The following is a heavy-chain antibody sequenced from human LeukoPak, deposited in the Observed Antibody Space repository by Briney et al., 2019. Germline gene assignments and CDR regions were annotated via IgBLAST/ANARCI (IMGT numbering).Heavy chain of an antibody. Sequence: GGSLRLSCTVSGFTVSSNSMSWVRQAPGKGLEWVSFIYSGGNTHNSDSVKGRFTISRDNSKNTLYLQVNSLRVEDTAVYYCAKVRWDNSGWYYSDSWGQGTLVTVSS. CDR3: AKVRWDNSGWYYSDS. CDR2: IYSGGNT. D-gene: IGHD6-19*01. J-gene: IGHJ4*02. V-gene: IGHV3-66*02. CDR1: GFTVSSNS.